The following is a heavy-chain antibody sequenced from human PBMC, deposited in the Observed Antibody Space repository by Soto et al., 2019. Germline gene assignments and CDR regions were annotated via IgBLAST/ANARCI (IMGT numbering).Heavy chain of an antibody. CDR1: GGSISSGDYY. D-gene: IGHD3-10*01. Sequence: SETLSLTCTVSGGSISSGDYYWSWIRQPPGKGLEWIGYIYYSGSTYYNPSLKSRVTISVDTSKNQFSLKLSSVTAADTAVYYCARATGGSHDAFDIWGQGTMVTVS. CDR2: IYYSGST. CDR3: ARATGGSHDAFDI. V-gene: IGHV4-30-4*01. J-gene: IGHJ3*02.